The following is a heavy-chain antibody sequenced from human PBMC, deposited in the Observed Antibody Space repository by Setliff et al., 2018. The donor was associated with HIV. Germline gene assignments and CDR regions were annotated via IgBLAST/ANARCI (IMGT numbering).Heavy chain of an antibody. CDR2: MFYSGIT. V-gene: IGHV4-39*01. CDR3: ARFYDYYGHRLDY. D-gene: IGHD3-16*01. Sequence: PSETLSLTCTVSGSSINSGSYYWGWIRQPPEKGLEWIGTMFYSGITYYNPSLKSRVTIFIDTSNNQFSMRLSSVTAADTAVYYCARFYDYYGHRLDYWGQVTQVTVSS. CDR1: GSSINSGSYY. J-gene: IGHJ4*02.